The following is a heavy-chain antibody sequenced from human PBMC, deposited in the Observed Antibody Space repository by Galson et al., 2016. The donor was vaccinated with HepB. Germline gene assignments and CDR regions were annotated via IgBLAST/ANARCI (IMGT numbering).Heavy chain of an antibody. CDR1: GGSLSDYN. J-gene: IGHJ4*02. CDR3: ARGELATGFDQ. Sequence: ETLSLTCTVYGGSLSDYNWSWIRRSPGKGLEWIAEIHHNGRPNHRPSLKSRVTISVDKSRNQFSLKLRSVTAADTAMYYCARGELATGFDQWGQGALVTVSS. CDR2: IHHNGRP. D-gene: IGHD3-9*01. V-gene: IGHV4-34*01.